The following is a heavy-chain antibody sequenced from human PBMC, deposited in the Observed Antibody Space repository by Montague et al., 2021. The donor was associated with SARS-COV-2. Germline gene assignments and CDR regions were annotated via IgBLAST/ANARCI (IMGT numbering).Heavy chain of an antibody. CDR2: IYXGYYK. Sequence: VKPTQTLKLTCTFSGFSLSTSGVGVGRIRQPPGNALEWLALIYXGYYKRYSPSLKSRLTITKDTSNNQVVLTMTNMDPVDTATYYCAHRQSRQWLAGGYFDSWGQGTLVTVSS. CDR1: GFSLSTSGVG. J-gene: IGHJ4*02. CDR3: AHRQSRQWLAGGYFDS. V-gene: IGHV2-5*02. D-gene: IGHD6-19*01.